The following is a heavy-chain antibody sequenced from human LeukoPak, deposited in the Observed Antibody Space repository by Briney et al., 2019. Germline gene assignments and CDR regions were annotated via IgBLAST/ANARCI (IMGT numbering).Heavy chain of an antibody. CDR3: ARDIIAAPPGSYLYYYYYMGV. V-gene: IGHV1-2*02. CDR2: INPNSGGT. CDR1: GYTFTGYY. D-gene: IGHD6-6*01. Sequence: GASVKVSCKASGYTFTGYYMHWVRQAPGQGLEWMGWINPNSGGTNYAQKFQGRVTMTRDTSISTAYMELSRLRSDDTAVYYCARDIIAAPPGSYLYYYYYMGVWGKGTTVTVSS. J-gene: IGHJ6*03.